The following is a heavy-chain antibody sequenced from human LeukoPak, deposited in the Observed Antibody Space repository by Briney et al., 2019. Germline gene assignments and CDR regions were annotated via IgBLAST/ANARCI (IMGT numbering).Heavy chain of an antibody. Sequence: ASVKVSCKASGGTFSSYAISWVRQAPGQGLEWMGIINPSGGSTSYAQKLQGRVTMPTDTSTSTAYMELRSLRSDDTAVYYCARDHSSSGQLFDYWGQGTLVTVSS. D-gene: IGHD6-13*01. CDR2: INPSGGST. J-gene: IGHJ4*02. V-gene: IGHV1-46*01. CDR1: GGTFSSYA. CDR3: ARDHSSSGQLFDY.